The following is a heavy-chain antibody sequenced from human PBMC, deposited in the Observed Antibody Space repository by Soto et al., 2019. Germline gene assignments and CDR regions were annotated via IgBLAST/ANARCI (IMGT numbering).Heavy chain of an antibody. Sequence: ASVKVSCKASGYTFTSYYIHWVRQAPGQRLEKMRIINPSGGSTSYAQKFQGRVTMTRDTSTSTVYMELSSLRSEDTAVYYCARGVTGYCSGGSCYSDADYYYYMDVWGKGTTVTVSS. V-gene: IGHV1-46*03. CDR3: ARGVTGYCSGGSCYSDADYYYYMDV. CDR1: GYTFTSYY. CDR2: INPSGGST. D-gene: IGHD2-15*01. J-gene: IGHJ6*03.